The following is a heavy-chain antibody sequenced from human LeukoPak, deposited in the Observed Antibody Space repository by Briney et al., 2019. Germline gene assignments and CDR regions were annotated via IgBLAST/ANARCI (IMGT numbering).Heavy chain of an antibody. Sequence: ASVKVSCKASGYTFTGYYVHWVRQAPGQGLEWMGIINPSGGSTSYAQKFQGRVTMTRDMSTSTVYMELSSLRSEDTAVYYCARDGAGGYSYGYPLYYFDYWGQGTLVTVSS. CDR1: GYTFTGYY. D-gene: IGHD5-18*01. V-gene: IGHV1-46*01. CDR3: ARDGAGGYSYGYPLYYFDY. J-gene: IGHJ4*02. CDR2: INPSGGST.